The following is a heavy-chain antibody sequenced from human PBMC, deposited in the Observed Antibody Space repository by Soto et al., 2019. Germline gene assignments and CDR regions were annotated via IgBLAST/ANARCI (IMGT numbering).Heavy chain of an antibody. V-gene: IGHV3-15*07. CDR1: GFIFSNAW. CDR3: STDSYINIIAVRLDY. J-gene: IGHJ4*01. Sequence: PGGSLRLSCTASGFIFSNAWINWVRQAPGKGLEWVGRVKSKTAGGTTDFAAPVKGRFAISRDDSKNIVYMQMNSLRTEDTAVYYCSTDSYINIIAVRLDYWGLGTRVTVSS. CDR2: VKSKTAGGTT. D-gene: IGHD3-10*01.